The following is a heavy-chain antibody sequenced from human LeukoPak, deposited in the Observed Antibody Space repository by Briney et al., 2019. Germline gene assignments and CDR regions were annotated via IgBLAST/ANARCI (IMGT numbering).Heavy chain of an antibody. CDR1: GGSISSGGYS. J-gene: IGHJ4*02. Sequence: SQTLSLTCAVSGGSISSGGYSWSWIRQPPGKGLEWIGYIYHSGSTYYNPSLKSRVTISVDTSKNQFSLKLSSVTAADTAVYYCARISDYVGFDYWGQGTLVTVSS. V-gene: IGHV4-30-2*01. CDR3: ARISDYVGFDY. D-gene: IGHD4-17*01. CDR2: IYHSGST.